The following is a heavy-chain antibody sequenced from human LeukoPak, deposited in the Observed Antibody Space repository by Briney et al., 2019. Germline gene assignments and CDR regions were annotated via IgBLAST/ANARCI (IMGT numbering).Heavy chain of an antibody. D-gene: IGHD3-3*01. Sequence: SSVKVSCKASGGTFSSYAISWVRQAPGQGLEWMGGIIPIFGTANYAQKFQGRVTITADESTSTAYMELSSLRSEDTAVYYCARDVLRFSSRLYNWFDPWGQGTLVTVSS. CDR2: IIPIFGTA. CDR1: GGTFSSYA. J-gene: IGHJ5*02. CDR3: ARDVLRFSSRLYNWFDP. V-gene: IGHV1-69*13.